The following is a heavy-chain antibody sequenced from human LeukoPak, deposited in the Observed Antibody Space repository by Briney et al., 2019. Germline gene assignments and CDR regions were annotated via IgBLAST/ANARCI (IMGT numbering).Heavy chain of an antibody. V-gene: IGHV1-69*01. CDR2: IIPIFGTA. Sequence: SVTVSCTASGGTFSSYAISWVRQAPGQGLEWMGGIIPIFGTANYAQKFQGRVTITADESTSTAYMELSSLRSDDTAVYYCARDGGSYPTEFDYWGQGTLVTVSS. CDR3: ARDGGSYPTEFDY. CDR1: GGTFSSYA. J-gene: IGHJ4*02. D-gene: IGHD1-26*01.